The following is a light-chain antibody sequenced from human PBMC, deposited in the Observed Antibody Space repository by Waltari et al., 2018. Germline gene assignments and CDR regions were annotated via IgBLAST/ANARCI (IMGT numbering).Light chain of an antibody. CDR1: VLAKKY. V-gene: IGLV3-27*01. J-gene: IGLJ3*02. CDR2: KDN. CDR3: YSAADNNLGV. Sequence: SYELTQPSSVSVSPGQTATITCSGDVLAKKYSRWFQQKPGQAPVLVIYKDNERPSGIPERFSVSSSGTTVTLTISGAQVEDEADYYCYSAADNNLGVFGGGTKLTVL.